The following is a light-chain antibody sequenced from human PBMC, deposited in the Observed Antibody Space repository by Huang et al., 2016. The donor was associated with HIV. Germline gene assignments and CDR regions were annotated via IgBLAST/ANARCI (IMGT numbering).Light chain of an antibody. V-gene: IGKV4-1*01. CDR2: WAY. J-gene: IGKJ2*01. Sequence: DIVMTQSPDSLAVSLGERATINCKSSQSLLYNSNNNNYLAWYQQKPGQPPNLLIYWAYSRKSGVPDRFSGSGSETDFTLTISSLQAEDVAVYYCQQHYSSPPTFGQGTKLEIK. CDR3: QQHYSSPPT. CDR1: QSLLYNSNNNNY.